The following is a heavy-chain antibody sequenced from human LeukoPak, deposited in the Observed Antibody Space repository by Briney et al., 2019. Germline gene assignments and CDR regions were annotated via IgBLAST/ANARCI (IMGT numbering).Heavy chain of an antibody. V-gene: IGHV1-69*13. D-gene: IGHD5-18*01. CDR3: ARKTNTAMANYYYGMDV. J-gene: IGHJ6*02. CDR1: GGTFSRYA. CDR2: IIPIFATP. Sequence: SVRVSCKASGGTFSRYAINWVRQAPGQGLEWMGGIIPIFATPNYAQKFQGRVTITADESTSTAYMELSSLRSEDTAVYYCARKTNTAMANYYYGMDVWGQGTTVTVSS.